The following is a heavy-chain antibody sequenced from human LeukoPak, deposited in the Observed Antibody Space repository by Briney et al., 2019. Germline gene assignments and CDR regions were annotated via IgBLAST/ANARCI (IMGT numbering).Heavy chain of an antibody. CDR2: ISFSGGSI. J-gene: IGHJ4*02. CDR1: GLTFSNYA. D-gene: IGHD3-22*01. V-gene: IGHV3-23*01. Sequence: GGSLRLSWAASGLTFSNYAMTWVRQAPGKGLGWVSAISFSGGSIYYTDSVKGRFTISRANFKNTLYQQLNNLRADDTAVYYCARSVGNYDSGSYYLYYFDSWGQGTLVTVSS. CDR3: ARSVGNYDSGSYYLYYFDS.